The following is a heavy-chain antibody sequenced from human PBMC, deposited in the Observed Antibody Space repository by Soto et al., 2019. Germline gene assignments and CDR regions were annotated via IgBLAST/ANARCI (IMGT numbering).Heavy chain of an antibody. V-gene: IGHV3-30-3*01. Sequence: QVQLVESGGGVVQPGRSLRLSCAASGFTFSSYAMHWVRQAPGKGLEWVAVISYDGSNKYYADSVKGRFTISRDNSKNTLYLQMNSLRAEDTAVYYCARELIYYDSSGYYLPFDPWGQGTLVTVSS. J-gene: IGHJ5*02. D-gene: IGHD3-22*01. CDR1: GFTFSSYA. CDR3: ARELIYYDSSGYYLPFDP. CDR2: ISYDGSNK.